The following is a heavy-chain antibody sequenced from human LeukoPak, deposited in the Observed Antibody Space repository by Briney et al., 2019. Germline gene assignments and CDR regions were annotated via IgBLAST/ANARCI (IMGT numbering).Heavy chain of an antibody. CDR2: INWNGGST. J-gene: IGHJ5*02. V-gene: IGHV3-20*01. CDR3: ARGPSSSGRVPFDP. CDR1: GFTFDDYG. D-gene: IGHD6-25*01. Sequence: GGSLRLSCAASGFTFDDYGMSWVRQAPGKGLEWVSGINWNGGSTGYADSVKGRFTISRDNAKNSLYLQMNSLRAEDTALYHCARGPSSSGRVPFDPWGQGTLVTVSS.